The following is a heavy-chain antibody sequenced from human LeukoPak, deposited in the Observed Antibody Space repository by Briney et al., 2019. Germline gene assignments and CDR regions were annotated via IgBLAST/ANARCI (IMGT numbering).Heavy chain of an antibody. D-gene: IGHD3-9*01. CDR3: ASSLTGPIPGGY. CDR2: IYYSGST. Sequence: SETLSPTCTVSGGSISSYYWSWIRQPPGKGLEWIGYIYYSGSTNYNPSLKSRVTISVDTSKNQFSLKLGSVTAADTAVYYCASSLTGPIPGGYWGQGTLVTVSS. CDR1: GGSISSYY. V-gene: IGHV4-59*01. J-gene: IGHJ4*02.